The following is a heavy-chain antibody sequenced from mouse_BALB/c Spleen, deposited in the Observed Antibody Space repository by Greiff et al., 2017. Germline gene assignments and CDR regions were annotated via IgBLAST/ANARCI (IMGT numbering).Heavy chain of an antibody. J-gene: IGHJ2*01. Sequence: SVKGRFTISRDNARNILYLQMSSLRSEDTAMYYCARGVITTWNYWGQGTTLTVSS. V-gene: IGHV5-6-5*01. CDR3: ARGVITTWNY. D-gene: IGHD2-4*01.